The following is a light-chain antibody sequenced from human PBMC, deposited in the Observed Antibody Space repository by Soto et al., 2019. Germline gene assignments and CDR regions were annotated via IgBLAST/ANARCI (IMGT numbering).Light chain of an antibody. V-gene: IGLV1-51*01. J-gene: IGLJ2*01. Sequence: QSALTQPPSVSAAPGQKVTIYCPGSSSNIGSNFVSWYQQLPGTAPKLLIYEDNKRPSGIPDRFSGSKSGTSATLGITGLQTGDEADYYCGTWDSSLSAVFGGGTKVTV. CDR2: EDN. CDR3: GTWDSSLSAV. CDR1: SSNIGSNF.